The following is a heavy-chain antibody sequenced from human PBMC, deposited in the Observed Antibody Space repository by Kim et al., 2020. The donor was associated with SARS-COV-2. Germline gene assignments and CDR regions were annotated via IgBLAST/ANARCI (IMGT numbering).Heavy chain of an antibody. V-gene: IGHV4-39*01. CDR3: ARRPVVRPFDY. CDR2: IYYSGST. J-gene: IGHJ4*02. D-gene: IGHD2-15*01. CDR1: GGSISSSSYY. Sequence: SETLSLTCTVSGGSISSSSYYWGWIRQPPGKGLEWIGSIYYSGSTYYNPSLKSRVTISVDTSKNQFSLKLSSVTAADTAVYYCARRPVVRPFDYWGQGTLVTVSS.